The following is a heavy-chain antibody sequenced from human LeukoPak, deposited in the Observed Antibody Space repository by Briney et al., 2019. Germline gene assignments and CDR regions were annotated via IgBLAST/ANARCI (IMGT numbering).Heavy chain of an antibody. D-gene: IGHD3-10*01. CDR2: ISYDGSNK. CDR1: GFTFSSYA. Sequence: PGGSLRLACAASGFTFSSYAMSWVRQAPGKGLEWVAVISYDGSNKYFTDSVKGRFTISRDISKNTLYLQMNSVRIEDTAIYYCASDQGAPHTGSSPLDYWGQGTLVTVSS. CDR3: ASDQGAPHTGSSPLDY. J-gene: IGHJ4*02. V-gene: IGHV3-30*04.